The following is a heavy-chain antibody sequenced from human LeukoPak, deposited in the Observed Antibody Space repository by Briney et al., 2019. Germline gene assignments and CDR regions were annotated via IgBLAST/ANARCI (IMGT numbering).Heavy chain of an antibody. D-gene: IGHD6-6*01. Sequence: SETLSLTCTVSGGSISSGGYYWSWIRQHPGKGLEWIGYIYYSGSTYYNPSLKSRVTISVDTSKNQSSLKLSSVTAADTAVYYCARAVREVIAAHFDYWGQGTLVTVSS. CDR1: GGSISSGGYY. CDR2: IYYSGST. V-gene: IGHV4-31*03. CDR3: ARAVREVIAAHFDY. J-gene: IGHJ4*02.